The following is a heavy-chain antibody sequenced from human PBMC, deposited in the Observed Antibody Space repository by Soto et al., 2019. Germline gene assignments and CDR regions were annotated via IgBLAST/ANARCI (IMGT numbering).Heavy chain of an antibody. V-gene: IGHV3-23*01. CDR1: GFTFSHFA. J-gene: IGHJ6*03. CDR3: AKPNGPYVYYYYDMDV. Sequence: EVQLLESGGGLVQPGGSLRLSCAASGFTFSHFAMSWVRQAPGKGLKWVSGISGSGGSTYYADSVKGRFTISRDNSKNTLYLQMNSLRAEDTAIYYCAKPNGPYVYYYYDMDVWGEGTTVTVSS. CDR2: ISGSGGST. D-gene: IGHD3-16*01.